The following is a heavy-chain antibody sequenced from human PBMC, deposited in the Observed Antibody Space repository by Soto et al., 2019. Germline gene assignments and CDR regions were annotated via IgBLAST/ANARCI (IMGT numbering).Heavy chain of an antibody. CDR1: GYSFTDYH. CDR2: INPKSGGT. CDR3: ARGDSTDCSNGVCSFFYNHDMDV. D-gene: IGHD2-8*01. J-gene: IGHJ6*02. Sequence: VSVKVSCKASGYSFTDYHIHWVRQAPGRGLEWLGRINPKSGGTSTAQKFQGWVTMTTDTSISTASMELTRLTSDDTAIYYCARGDSTDCSNGVCSFFYNHDMDVWGQGTTVTVSS. V-gene: IGHV1-2*04.